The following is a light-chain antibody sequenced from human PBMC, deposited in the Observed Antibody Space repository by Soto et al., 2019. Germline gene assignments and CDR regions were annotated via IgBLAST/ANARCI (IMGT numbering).Light chain of an antibody. CDR1: QSISSY. J-gene: IGKJ1*01. CDR3: QQSYDMPWT. CDR2: AAY. V-gene: IGKV1-39*01. Sequence: DSPMSQYPSSLSASVGDTVTIPCRASQSISSYLTWYQQKPGKAPKLLIYAAYNLQSGVPSRFSGSGSGTDFTLTISSLQPEDFAAYYCQQSYDMPWTFGQGTKVDIK.